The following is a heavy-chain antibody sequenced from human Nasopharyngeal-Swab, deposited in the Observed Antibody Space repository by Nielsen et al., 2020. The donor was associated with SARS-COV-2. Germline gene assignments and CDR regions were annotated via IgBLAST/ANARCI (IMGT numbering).Heavy chain of an antibody. CDR1: GYSFTSYW. J-gene: IGHJ4*02. CDR3: ARQYSSRIDY. CDR2: IDPSDSYT. V-gene: IGHV5-10-1*01. D-gene: IGHD6-13*01. Sequence: GGSLRLSCKGSGYSFTSYWISWVRQMPGKDLEWMGRIDPSDSYTNYSPSFQGHVTISADKSISTAYLQWSSLKASDTAMYYCARQYSSRIDYWGQGTLVTVSS.